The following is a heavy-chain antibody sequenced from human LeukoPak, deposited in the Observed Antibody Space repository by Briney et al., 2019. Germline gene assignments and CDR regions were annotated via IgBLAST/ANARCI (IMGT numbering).Heavy chain of an antibody. J-gene: IGHJ6*03. V-gene: IGHV1-8*03. CDR3: ASQNYYGSGSYPNSYYYYYMDV. CDR2: MNPNSGNT. D-gene: IGHD3-10*01. Sequence: GASVKVSCKASGYTFTSYDINWVRQATGQGLEWMGWMNPNSGNTGYAQKFQGRVTITRNTSISTAYMELSSLRSEDTAVYYCASQNYYGSGSYPNSYYYYYMDVWGKGTTVTVSS. CDR1: GYTFTSYD.